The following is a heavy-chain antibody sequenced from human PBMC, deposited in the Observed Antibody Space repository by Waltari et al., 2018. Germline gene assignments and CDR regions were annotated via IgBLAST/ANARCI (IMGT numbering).Heavy chain of an antibody. D-gene: IGHD6-13*01. CDR1: GYTFTDYY. CDR3: ATDEGTGSSWTIDY. J-gene: IGHJ4*02. CDR2: VDPEDGET. Sequence: EVQLVQSGAEVKKPGATVKISCKASGYTFTDYYMHWVQQAPGKGLEWMGRVDPEDGETIYAEKFQGRVTITADTSTDTDYMELSSLRSEDTAVYYCATDEGTGSSWTIDYWGQGTLVTVSS. V-gene: IGHV1-69-2*01.